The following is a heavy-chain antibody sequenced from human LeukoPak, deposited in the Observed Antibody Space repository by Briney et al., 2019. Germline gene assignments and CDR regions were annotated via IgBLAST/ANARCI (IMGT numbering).Heavy chain of an antibody. V-gene: IGHV3-30*18. CDR2: ITYDGYYK. D-gene: IGHD3-22*01. CDR1: GFTFTSYG. CDR3: AKAIVVVIPFDY. Sequence: GTSLRLSCAASGFTFTSYGMHWVRQSPGKGLEWVALITYDGYYKYYSDSVKGRFTISSDTSKNTLYLQMNSLRAEDTAVYYCAKAIVVVIPFDYWGQGTLVTVSS. J-gene: IGHJ4*02.